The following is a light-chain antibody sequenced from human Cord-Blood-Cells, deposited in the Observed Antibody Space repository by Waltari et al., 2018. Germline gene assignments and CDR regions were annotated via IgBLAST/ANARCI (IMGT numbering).Light chain of an antibody. CDR3: QQSYSTPIT. Sequence: DIPMTQSPSSLSASVGDRVTITCRASQSISSYLNCYQQKPGKAPKLLIYAASSLQSGVPSRFSGSGSWTDFTLTISSLQPEDFATYYCQQSYSTPITFGQGTRLEIK. CDR1: QSISSY. J-gene: IGKJ5*01. V-gene: IGKV1-39*01. CDR2: AAS.